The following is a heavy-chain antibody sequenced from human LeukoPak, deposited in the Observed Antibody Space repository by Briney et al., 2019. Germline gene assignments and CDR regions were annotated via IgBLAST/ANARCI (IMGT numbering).Heavy chain of an antibody. CDR1: GFTFDDYG. CDR2: INCNGGST. D-gene: IGHD2-2*01. J-gene: IGHJ6*03. Sequence: PGGSLRLSCAASGFTFDDYGMSWVRQAPGKGLEWVSVINCNGGSTGYADSVKGRFTISRDNAKNSLYLQMNSLRAEDTALYYCARLGCSSTSWKTSYYYYYYYMDVWGKGTTVTVSS. CDR3: ARLGCSSTSWKTSYYYYYYYMDV. V-gene: IGHV3-20*04.